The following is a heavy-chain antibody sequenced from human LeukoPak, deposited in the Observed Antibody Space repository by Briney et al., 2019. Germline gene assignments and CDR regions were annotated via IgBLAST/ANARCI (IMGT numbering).Heavy chain of an antibody. Sequence: ASVKVSCKASGYTFTAYYIHWVRQAPGQGLEWVGWIHPNSGGTKYAQSFQGRVTMTRDTSISTAYMEVSRLRSDDTAVYYCVREGRGPQTDYWGQGALVTVSS. V-gene: IGHV1-2*02. CDR3: VREGRGPQTDY. CDR2: IHPNSGGT. D-gene: IGHD3-10*01. CDR1: GYTFTAYY. J-gene: IGHJ4*02.